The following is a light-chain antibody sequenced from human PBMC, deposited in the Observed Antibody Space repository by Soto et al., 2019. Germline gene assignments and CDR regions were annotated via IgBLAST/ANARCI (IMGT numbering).Light chain of an antibody. CDR3: SSDRSTNSWV. CDR2: EVS. J-gene: IGLJ3*02. V-gene: IGLV2-14*01. Sequence: QSALTQPASVSGSPGQSITISCTGTSRDVGGDNYVSWYQQHPGKAPKLIIYEVSYRPSGVSNRFSGSKSDNTASLTISGLQAEDEADYYCSSDRSTNSWVFXGGTKVTVL. CDR1: SRDVGGDNY.